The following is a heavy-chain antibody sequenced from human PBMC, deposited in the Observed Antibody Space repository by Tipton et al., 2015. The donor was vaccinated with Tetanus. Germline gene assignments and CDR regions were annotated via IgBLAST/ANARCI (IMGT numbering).Heavy chain of an antibody. CDR2: IWYDGSNK. D-gene: IGHD3/OR15-3a*01. CDR3: VRVPPRSDFAFQS. Sequence: QLVQSGGGVVQPGTSLRLSCAASGFIFRESAMHWVRQAPGKGLEWVAFIWYDGSNKYYVDSVKGRFTVSRDNSKNTVNLQMNSLRVEDPAFYFCVRVPPRSDFAFQSWGQEALVPASS. CDR1: GFIFRESA. V-gene: IGHV3-33*01. J-gene: IGHJ5*02.